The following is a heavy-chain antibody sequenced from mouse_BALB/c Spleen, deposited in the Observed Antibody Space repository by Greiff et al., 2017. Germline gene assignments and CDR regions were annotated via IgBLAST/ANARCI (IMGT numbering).Heavy chain of an antibody. CDR3: ASFITTDAMDY. CDR2: ISSGGGNT. J-gene: IGHJ4*01. D-gene: IGHD1-1*01. CDR1: GFTFSSYT. Sequence: EVMLVESGGGLVKPGGSLTLSCAASGFTFSSYTMSWVRQTPEKRLEWVATISSGGGNTYYPDSVKGRFTISRDNAKNNLYLQMSSLRSEDTALYYCASFITTDAMDYWGQGTTVTVSS. V-gene: IGHV5-9*03.